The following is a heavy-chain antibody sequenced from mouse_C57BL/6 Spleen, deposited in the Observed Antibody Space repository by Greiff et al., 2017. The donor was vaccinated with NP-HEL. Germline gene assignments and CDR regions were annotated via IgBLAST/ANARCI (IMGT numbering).Heavy chain of an antibody. CDR1: GFTFSSYA. Sequence: EVQVVESGGGLVKPGGSLKLSCAASGFTFSSYAMSWVRHTPEKRLEWVATISDGGSYTYYPDNVKGRFTISRDNAKNNLYLQMSHLKSEDTAMYYCARGDYSNHYFGYWGEGTTLTVSS. V-gene: IGHV5-4*01. CDR2: ISDGGSYT. J-gene: IGHJ2*01. D-gene: IGHD2-5*01. CDR3: ARGDYSNHYFGY.